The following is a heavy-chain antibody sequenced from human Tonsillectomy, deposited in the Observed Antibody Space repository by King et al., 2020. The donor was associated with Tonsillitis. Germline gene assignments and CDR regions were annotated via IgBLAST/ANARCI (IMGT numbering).Heavy chain of an antibody. CDR2: SYYTGNT. V-gene: IGHV4-59*08. Sequence: VQLQESGPGLVKPSETLSLTCTVSGGSISSSYWSWIRQPPGKGLEWIVYSYYTGNTNYNPSLKSRVTMSVDTSRNPFSLKLSSVTAADTAVYYCARHVLTTGSEDYFDYWGQGTLVTVSS. CDR3: ARHVLTTGSEDYFDY. J-gene: IGHJ4*02. CDR1: GGSISSSY. D-gene: IGHD1-14*01.